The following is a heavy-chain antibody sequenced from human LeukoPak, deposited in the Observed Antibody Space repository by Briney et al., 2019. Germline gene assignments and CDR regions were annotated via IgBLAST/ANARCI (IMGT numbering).Heavy chain of an antibody. J-gene: IGHJ5*02. D-gene: IGHD1-26*01. Sequence: PGGSLRLSCAASGFTFSSYEMNWVRQAPGKGLEWVSYISSSGSTIYYADSVKGRFTISRDNAKNSLYLLMNSLRAEDTAVYYCARALYSGSYPLNPWGQGTLVTVSS. V-gene: IGHV3-48*03. CDR3: ARALYSGSYPLNP. CDR2: ISSSGSTI. CDR1: GFTFSSYE.